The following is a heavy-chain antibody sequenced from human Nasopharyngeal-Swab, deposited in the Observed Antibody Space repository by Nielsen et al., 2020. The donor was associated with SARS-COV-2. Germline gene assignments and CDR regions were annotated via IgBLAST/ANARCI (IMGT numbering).Heavy chain of an antibody. J-gene: IGHJ3*02. CDR3: AKDRRIKYDFWSGSRSDSFDI. CDR2: ITGNGDTT. CDR1: GFTFSSYS. D-gene: IGHD3-3*01. V-gene: IGHV3-23*01. Sequence: GESLKISCAASGFTFSSYSMSWLRQAPGKGLEWVSTITGNGDTTYYADSVKGRFTISRDNSKNTLYLQMNSLRAEDTAVYYCAKDRRIKYDFWSGSRSDSFDIWGQGTMVTVSS.